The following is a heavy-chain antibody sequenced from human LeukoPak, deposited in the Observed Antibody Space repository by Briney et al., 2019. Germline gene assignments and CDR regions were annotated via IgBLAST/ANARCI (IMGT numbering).Heavy chain of an antibody. D-gene: IGHD1-26*01. CDR2: INPNSGGT. V-gene: IGHV1-2*02. J-gene: IGHJ4*02. CDR1: GYTFTGYY. Sequence: GASVEVSCKASGYTFTGYYMHWVRQAPGQGGEWMGWINPNSGGTNYAQKFQGRVTMTRDTSISTAYMELSRLRSDDTAVYYCARKRIVTNYFDYWGQGTLVTVSS. CDR3: ARKRIVTNYFDY.